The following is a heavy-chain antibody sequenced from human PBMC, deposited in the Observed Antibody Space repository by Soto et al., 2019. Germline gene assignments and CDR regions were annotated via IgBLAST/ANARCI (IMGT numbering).Heavy chain of an antibody. Sequence: AETLSLSCTVSGDSIRASYWSWIRQPPGKGLEWIGYIHHTGSTNSNPSLKSRVTISADTSKNPFSLKVASVTSGDTAVYCCARDLSGGSSWYEFDSWGQGTLVTVSS. V-gene: IGHV4-59*01. CDR2: IHHTGST. CDR3: ARDLSGGSSWYEFDS. J-gene: IGHJ4*02. CDR1: GDSIRASY. D-gene: IGHD6-13*01.